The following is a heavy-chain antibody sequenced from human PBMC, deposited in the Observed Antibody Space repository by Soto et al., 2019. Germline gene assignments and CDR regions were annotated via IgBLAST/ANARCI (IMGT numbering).Heavy chain of an antibody. CDR1: GYSFTSYW. CDR2: IDPSDSYT. V-gene: IGHV5-10-1*01. Sequence: GESLKISCKGSGYSFTSYWISWVRQMPGKGLKWMERIDPSDSYTNYSPSFQCHVTISADKSISTAYLQWSSLKASDTAMYYCARQQRLVLDYYYGMDVWGQGTTVTVSS. CDR3: ARQQRLVLDYYYGMDV. J-gene: IGHJ6*02. D-gene: IGHD6-19*01.